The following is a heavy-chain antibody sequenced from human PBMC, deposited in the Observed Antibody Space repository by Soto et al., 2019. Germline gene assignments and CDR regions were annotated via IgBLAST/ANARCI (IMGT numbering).Heavy chain of an antibody. CDR2: VSSSGNT. Sequence: SETLSLTCTVSGDSLGNYYWFWIRQRVGKGLEWIGRVSSSGNTNANPTLNSRATMSIDTSKNQFSLRLRSVTAADTAVYYCARADYEILTGSYAMDVWGQGTTVTVS. J-gene: IGHJ6*02. CDR3: ARADYEILTGSYAMDV. D-gene: IGHD3-9*01. CDR1: GDSLGNYY. V-gene: IGHV4-4*07.